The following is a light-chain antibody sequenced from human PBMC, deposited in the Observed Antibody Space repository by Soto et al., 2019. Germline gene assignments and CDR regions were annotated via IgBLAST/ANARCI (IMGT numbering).Light chain of an antibody. J-gene: IGKJ5*01. CDR1: QGISSY. V-gene: IGKV1-9*01. CDR3: QQLNSFPIT. Sequence: DLQLTQSPSFLSASVGDRVTITCRASQGISSYLAWYQQKPWKAPKLLIYAASTLQSGVPSRFSGSGSGTEFTLTISSLQPEDFATYYCQQLNSFPITFGQGTRLAIK. CDR2: AAS.